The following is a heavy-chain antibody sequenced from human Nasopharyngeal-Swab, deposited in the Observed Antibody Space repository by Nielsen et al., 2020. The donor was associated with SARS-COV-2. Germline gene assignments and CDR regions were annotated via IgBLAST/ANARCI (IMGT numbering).Heavy chain of an antibody. CDR1: GGSISSYY. J-gene: IGHJ4*02. CDR3: ASLLWFGEYYFDY. Sequence: SETLSLTCTVSGGSISSYYWGWIRQPPGKGLEWIGNIYYSGSTYYNPSLKSRVTISVDTSKNQFSLKLNSVTAADTAVYYCASLLWFGEYYFDYWGQGTLVTASS. V-gene: IGHV4-39*01. D-gene: IGHD3-10*01. CDR2: IYYSGST.